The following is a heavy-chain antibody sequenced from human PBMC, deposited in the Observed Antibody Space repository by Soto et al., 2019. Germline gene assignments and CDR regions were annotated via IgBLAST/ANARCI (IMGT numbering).Heavy chain of an antibody. CDR3: ARVPTP. V-gene: IGHV4-30-2*01. J-gene: IGHJ5*02. CDR2: IYHSGST. Sequence: LSLTCAVSGGSISSGGYSWSWIRQPPGKDLEWIGYIYHSGSTYYNPSLKSRVTISVDRSKNQFSLKLNSMTAADTAVYYCARVPTPWGQGTLVTVSS. CDR1: GGSISSGGYS.